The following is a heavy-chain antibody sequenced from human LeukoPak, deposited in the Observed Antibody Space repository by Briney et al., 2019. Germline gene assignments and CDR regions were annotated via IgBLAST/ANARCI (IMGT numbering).Heavy chain of an antibody. CDR3: ARQGRYYYDSSGPFDY. CDR2: IIPIFGTA. CDR1: GGTFSSYA. J-gene: IGHJ4*02. V-gene: IGHV1-69*13. D-gene: IGHD3-22*01. Sequence: SVKVSCKASGGTFSSYAISWVRQAPGQGLEWMGGIIPIFGTANYAQKFQGRVTITADESTSTAYMELSSLRSEDTAVYYCARQGRYYYDSSGPFDYWGQGTLVTVSS.